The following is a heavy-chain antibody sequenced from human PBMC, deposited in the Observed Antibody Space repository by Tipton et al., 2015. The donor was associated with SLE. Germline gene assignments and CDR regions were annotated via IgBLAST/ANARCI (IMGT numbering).Heavy chain of an antibody. CDR1: GFPFSNYA. V-gene: IGHV3-30*04. CDR3: ARLLSNYYGMDV. J-gene: IGHJ6*02. Sequence: SLRLSCAASGFPFSNYAMHWVRQAPGKGLEWVALISYDGSNKYYADSVKGRFTISRDNSKNTLYLQMNSLRAEDTAVYYCARLLSNYYGMDVWGRGTTVTVSS. D-gene: IGHD3-16*02. CDR2: ISYDGSNK.